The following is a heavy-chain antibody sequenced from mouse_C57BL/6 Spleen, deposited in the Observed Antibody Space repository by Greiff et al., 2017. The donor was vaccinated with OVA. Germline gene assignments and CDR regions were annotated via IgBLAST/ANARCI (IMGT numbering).Heavy chain of an antibody. V-gene: IGHV5-9*01. CDR3: ARQGYDAAYAMDY. J-gene: IGHJ4*01. Sequence: EVQGVESGGGLVKPGGSLKLSCAASGFTFSSYTMSWVRQTPEKRLEWVATISGGGGNTYYPDSVKGRFTISRDNAKNTLYLQMSSLRSEDTALYYCARQGYDAAYAMDYWGQGTSVTVSS. CDR2: ISGGGGNT. CDR1: GFTFSSYT. D-gene: IGHD2-2*01.